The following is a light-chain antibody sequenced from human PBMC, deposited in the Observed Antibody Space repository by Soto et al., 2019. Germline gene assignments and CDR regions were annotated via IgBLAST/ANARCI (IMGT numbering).Light chain of an antibody. CDR3: SSYTSGSTWV. V-gene: IGLV2-14*01. J-gene: IGLJ3*02. CDR2: EVS. Sequence: QSVLTQPASVSGSPAQSITISCTGTSSDVGGYNYVSWYQQHPGKAPKLMIYEVSNRPSGVSNRFSGSKSGNTASLTISGLQAEDEADYYCSSYTSGSTWVFGGGTKLTVL. CDR1: SSDVGGYNY.